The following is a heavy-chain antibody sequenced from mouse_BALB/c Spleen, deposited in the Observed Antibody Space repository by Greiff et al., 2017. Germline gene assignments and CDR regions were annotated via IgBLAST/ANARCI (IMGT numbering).Heavy chain of an antibody. V-gene: IGHV5-12-2*01. CDR2: ISNGGGST. Sequence: EVQLVESGGGLVQPGGSLKLSCAASGFTFSSYTMSWVRQTPEKRLEWVAYISNGGGSTYYPDTVKGRFTISRDNAKNTLYLQMSSLKSEDTAMYYCARRGYYYGTYYAMDYWGQGTSVTVSS. CDR3: ARRGYYYGTYYAMDY. J-gene: IGHJ4*01. CDR1: GFTFSSYT. D-gene: IGHD1-1*01.